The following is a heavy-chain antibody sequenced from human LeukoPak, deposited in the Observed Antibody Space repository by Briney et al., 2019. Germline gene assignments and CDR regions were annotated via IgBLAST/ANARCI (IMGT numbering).Heavy chain of an antibody. CDR3: ARSQVWSDYWGYFDY. D-gene: IGHD3-3*01. CDR1: GGSIRNYY. J-gene: IGHJ4*02. CDR2: IYHSGST. Sequence: PSKTLSLTCTVSGGSIRNYYWSWIRQPPGEGLEWIGYIYHSGSTNYNPSLKSRVNVSVDMAKNQISLKMSSVTAADTAVYYCARSQVWSDYWGYFDYWGQGILVTVSS. V-gene: IGHV4-59*01.